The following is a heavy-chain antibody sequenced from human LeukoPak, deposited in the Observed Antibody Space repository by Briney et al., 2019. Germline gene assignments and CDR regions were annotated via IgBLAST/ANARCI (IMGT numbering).Heavy chain of an antibody. Sequence: GGSLRLSCAASGFTFSSYAMSWVRQAPGKGLEWVSAISGSGGSTYYADSVKGRFTISRDNSKNTPYLQMNSLRAEDTAVYYCAKGDRRGPDSRFDYWGQGTLVTVSS. CDR2: ISGSGGST. D-gene: IGHD3-22*01. CDR1: GFTFSSYA. V-gene: IGHV3-23*01. J-gene: IGHJ4*02. CDR3: AKGDRRGPDSRFDY.